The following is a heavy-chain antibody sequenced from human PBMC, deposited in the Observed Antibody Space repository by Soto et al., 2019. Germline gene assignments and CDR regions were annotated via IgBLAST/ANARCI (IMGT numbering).Heavy chain of an antibody. J-gene: IGHJ4*02. CDR2: ISYDGSIK. V-gene: IGHV3-30*18. CDR1: GFTFKTYG. CDR3: VKDQGDFLFDY. Sequence: QVQLVESGGGVVQPGRSLRLSCAASGFTFKTYGMHWVRQAPGKGLEWVADISYDGSIKYYADSVKGRFTISRDNSKNTLYLQMNSLRAEDTAVYYCVKDQGDFLFDYWGQGTLVTVSS. D-gene: IGHD3-10*01.